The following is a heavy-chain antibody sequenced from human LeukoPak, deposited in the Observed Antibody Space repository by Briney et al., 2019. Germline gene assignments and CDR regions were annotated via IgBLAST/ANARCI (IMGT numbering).Heavy chain of an antibody. D-gene: IGHD5-24*01. J-gene: IGHJ4*02. CDR1: AVTFSNYA. V-gene: IGHV3-30-3*01. CDR3: ARARFGYNRGPFDY. Sequence: PGGSLRLSCAASAVTFSNYAMHWVRQALGKGLEWVAFISYDGSNKHYADSVKGRFTISRDNSKNTLYLQMNSLRPEDTAVYYCARARFGYNRGPFDYWGQGVLVTVSS. CDR2: ISYDGSNK.